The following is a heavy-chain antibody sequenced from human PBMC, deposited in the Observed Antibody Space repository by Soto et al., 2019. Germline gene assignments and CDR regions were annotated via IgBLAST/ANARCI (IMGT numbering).Heavy chain of an antibody. V-gene: IGHV3-30*18. D-gene: IGHD6-6*01. CDR3: AKDLGQLEPSHYNGMDV. CDR1: GFTFSSYG. CDR2: ISYDGSNK. Sequence: PGGSLRLSCAASGFTFSSYGMHWVRQAPGKGLEWVAVISYDGSNKYYADSVKGRFTISRDNSKNTLYLQMNSLRAEDTAVYYCAKDLGQLEPSHYNGMDVWGQGTTGTASS. J-gene: IGHJ6*02.